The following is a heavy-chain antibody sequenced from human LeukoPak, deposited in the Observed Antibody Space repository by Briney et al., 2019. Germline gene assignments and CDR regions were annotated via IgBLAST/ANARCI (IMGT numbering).Heavy chain of an antibody. CDR2: INPNSGGT. Sequence: ASVKVSCKASGYTFTGYYMHWVRQVPGQGLEWMAWINPNSGGTYYAQNFHDRITMTRDTSISTAYMELSRLRSDDTAIYYCARANALYCSSTSCLFDYWGQGTLVTVSS. J-gene: IGHJ4*02. CDR3: ARANALYCSSTSCLFDY. CDR1: GYTFTGYY. V-gene: IGHV1-2*02. D-gene: IGHD2-2*01.